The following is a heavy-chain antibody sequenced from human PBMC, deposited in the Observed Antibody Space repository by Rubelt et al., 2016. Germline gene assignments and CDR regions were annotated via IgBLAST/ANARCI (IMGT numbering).Heavy chain of an antibody. J-gene: IGHJ4*02. CDR2: ISNDGSET. D-gene: IGHD2-15*01. CDR1: GFTLSTYA. Sequence: QVELVESGGGVVQPGGSLRLSCAGSGFTLSTYAIHWVRQAPGKGLEWAALISNDGSETYYADSVKGHFTISRDNSKNTLYLQINTLRAEDTAVYYCATETTPVYWGQGTLVTVSS. CDR3: ATETTPVY. V-gene: IGHV3-30*03.